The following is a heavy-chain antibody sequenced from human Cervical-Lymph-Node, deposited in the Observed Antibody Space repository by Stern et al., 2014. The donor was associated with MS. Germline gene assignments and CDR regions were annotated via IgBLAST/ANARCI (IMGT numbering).Heavy chain of an antibody. CDR1: GYIFTSYG. CDR3: VREGGTYSAGWFDP. J-gene: IGHJ5*02. V-gene: IGHV1-18*01. CDR2: ISGYNGNT. D-gene: IGHD1-26*01. Sequence: QVQLVQSGAEVKKPGAPVKVSCKASGYIFTSYGISWVRQAPGQGLEWMGWISGYNGNTNYAQKFQGRVTMTTDTSTSTAYMELRSLTSDDTAVYYCVREGGTYSAGWFDPWGQGTLVTVSS.